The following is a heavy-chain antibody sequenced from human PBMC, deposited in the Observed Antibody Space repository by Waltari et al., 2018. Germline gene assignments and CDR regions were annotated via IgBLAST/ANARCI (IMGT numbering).Heavy chain of an antibody. D-gene: IGHD5-18*01. CDR3: ARGGYVAGYNGDWFDP. J-gene: IGHJ5*02. CDR2: INHSGST. V-gene: IGHV4-34*01. Sequence: QVQLQQWGAGLLKPSETLSLTCAVYGGSFSGYYWSWIRQPPGKGLEWIGEINHSGSTNYNPSLKSRVTISVDTSKNQFSLKLSSVTAADTAVYYCARGGYVAGYNGDWFDPWGQGTLVTVSS. CDR1: GGSFSGYY.